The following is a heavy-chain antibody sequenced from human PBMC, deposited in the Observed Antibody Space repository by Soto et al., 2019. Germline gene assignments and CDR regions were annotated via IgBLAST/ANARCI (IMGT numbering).Heavy chain of an antibody. CDR3: ARGNVQSTGIVYEKPIPIIY. Sequence: ASVKVSCKGSGYTFTTYYVHWLRQAPGQGLEWVGVLNPSGGRPSYAQKFQDRVTMTADTSTSTAYMDLSSLRPEDTAVYYCARGNVQSTGIVYEKPIPIIYWGQGTLVTVSS. CDR2: LNPSGGRP. J-gene: IGHJ4*02. CDR1: GYTFTTYY. V-gene: IGHV1-46*03. D-gene: IGHD1-1*01.